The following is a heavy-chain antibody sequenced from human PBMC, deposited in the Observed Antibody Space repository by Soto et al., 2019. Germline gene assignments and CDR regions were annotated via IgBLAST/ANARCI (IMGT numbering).Heavy chain of an antibody. D-gene: IGHD2-21*02. J-gene: IGHJ4*02. Sequence: PGGSLRLSCAASGFSVSTYAMMWVRQPPGKGQEWVAGMTGSGGDIRYADPVKGRFTISKDNSKNALYLQMNSLRAEDTAIYYCAKDAVYGDGLWLAGNWGQGTLVTVSS. CDR2: MTGSGGDI. CDR3: AKDAVYGDGLWLAGN. V-gene: IGHV3-23*01. CDR1: GFSVSTYA.